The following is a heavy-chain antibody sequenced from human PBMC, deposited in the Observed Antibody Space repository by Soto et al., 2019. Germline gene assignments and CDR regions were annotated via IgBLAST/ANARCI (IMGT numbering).Heavy chain of an antibody. D-gene: IGHD2-2*01. J-gene: IGHJ5*02. CDR1: GFSFRNSW. CDR3: ARDSPAGEVLPATIGAAKGS. V-gene: IGHV3-7*03. CDR2: LNQDGSQK. Sequence: EVHLEQSGGGFVQPGGSLRLSCIASGFSFRNSWMTWVRQAPGKGLEWVASLNQDGSQKFYVDSVKGRFTISRDNANNSLYLQINRLRPEDTAVFFCARDSPAGEVLPATIGAAKGSWGQGTLVTVSS.